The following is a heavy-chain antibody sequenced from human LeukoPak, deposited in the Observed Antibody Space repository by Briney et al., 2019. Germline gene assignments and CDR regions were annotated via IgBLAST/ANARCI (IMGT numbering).Heavy chain of an antibody. CDR3: ARDRSPRIAVAGEAFDY. J-gene: IGHJ4*02. V-gene: IGHV1-18*01. D-gene: IGHD6-19*01. CDR1: GYTFTSYG. Sequence: ASVKVSCKASGYTFTSYGISWVRQAPGQGLEWMGWISAYNGNTNYAQKLQGRVTMTTDTSTSTAYMELRSLRSDDTAVYYCARDRSPRIAVAGEAFDYWGQGTLVTVSS. CDR2: ISAYNGNT.